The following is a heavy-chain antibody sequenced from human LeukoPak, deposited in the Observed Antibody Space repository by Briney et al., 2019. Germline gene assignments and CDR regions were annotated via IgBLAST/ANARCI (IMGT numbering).Heavy chain of an antibody. CDR3: ARDRGDYDIMTGLLWYYFDY. CDR2: IWYDGSNK. CDR1: GFTFSSYG. V-gene: IGHV3-33*01. D-gene: IGHD3-9*01. Sequence: PGGSLRLSCAASGFTFSSYGMHWVRQAPGKGLEWVAVIWYDGSNKYYADSVKGRFTISRDNSKNTLYLQMNSLRAEDTAVYYCARDRGDYDIMTGLLWYYFDYWGQGTLVTVSS. J-gene: IGHJ4*02.